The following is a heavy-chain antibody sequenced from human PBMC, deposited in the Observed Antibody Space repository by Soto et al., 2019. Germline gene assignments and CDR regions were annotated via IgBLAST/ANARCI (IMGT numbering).Heavy chain of an antibody. Sequence: SETLSLTCTVSGGPISSGGFYWNWIRQHPGKGLEWIGSIFYSGSTYYNPSLKSRVTISVGTSKNQFSLKLSSVTAADTAVYYCARAIVGAIPGWFDPWGQGTLVTVS. D-gene: IGHD1-26*01. CDR2: IFYSGST. J-gene: IGHJ5*02. CDR1: GGPISSGGFY. CDR3: ARAIVGAIPGWFDP. V-gene: IGHV4-31*03.